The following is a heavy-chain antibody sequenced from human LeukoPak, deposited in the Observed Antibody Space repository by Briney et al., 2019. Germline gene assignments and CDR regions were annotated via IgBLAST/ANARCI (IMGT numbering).Heavy chain of an antibody. Sequence: ASVTVSCKASGYTFTGYYMHWVRQAPGQGLEWMGWINPNSGGTNYAQKFQGRVTMTRDTSISTAYMELSRPRSDDTAVYYCAINYGDYFTSYFDYWGQGTLVTVSS. J-gene: IGHJ4*02. D-gene: IGHD4-17*01. CDR3: AINYGDYFTSYFDY. CDR2: INPNSGGT. V-gene: IGHV1-2*02. CDR1: GYTFTGYY.